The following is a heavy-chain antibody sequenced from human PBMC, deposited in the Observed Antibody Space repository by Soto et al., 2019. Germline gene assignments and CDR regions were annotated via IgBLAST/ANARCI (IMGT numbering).Heavy chain of an antibody. J-gene: IGHJ4*02. CDR1: GFTFSSYS. CDR3: ARDPLMNDYFDY. CDR2: ISSSSSYI. D-gene: IGHD3-16*01. V-gene: IGHV3-21*01. Sequence: PGGSLRLSCAASGFTFSSYSMNWVRQAPGKGLEWVSSISSSSSYIYYADSVKGRFTISRDNAKNSLYLQMNSLRAEDTAVYYCARDPLMNDYFDYWGQGTLVTVSS.